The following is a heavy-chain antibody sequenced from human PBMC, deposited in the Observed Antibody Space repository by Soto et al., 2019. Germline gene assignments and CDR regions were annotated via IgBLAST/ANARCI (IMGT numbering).Heavy chain of an antibody. D-gene: IGHD4-17*01. Sequence: EVQLVESGGGVIQSGGSLRLSCAVSGLDISQIYMSWVRRAPGRGLEWVAGLYSFGGTYYAESVEGRFTISRDNSKNTLFLQMYTLKVEDTAVYYCARDKDFGDYTFDYWGQGSLVTVSS. CDR1: GLDISQIY. J-gene: IGHJ4*02. CDR2: LYSFGGT. CDR3: ARDKDFGDYTFDY. V-gene: IGHV3-53*01.